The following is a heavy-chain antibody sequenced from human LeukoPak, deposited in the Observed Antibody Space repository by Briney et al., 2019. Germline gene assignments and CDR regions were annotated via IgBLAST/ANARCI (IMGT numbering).Heavy chain of an antibody. CDR1: GFTFSSYS. CDR3: ARDNWNDAPGGFDP. D-gene: IGHD1-20*01. CDR2: IIRSSTST. V-gene: IGHV3-21*01. J-gene: IGHJ5*02. Sequence: GGSLRLSCAASGFTFSSYSMNWVRQAPGKGLEWVSSIIRSSTSTYYTDSVRGRFTISRDNAKNSLYLQTNSLRAEDTAVYYCARDNWNDAPGGFDPWGQGTLVTVSS.